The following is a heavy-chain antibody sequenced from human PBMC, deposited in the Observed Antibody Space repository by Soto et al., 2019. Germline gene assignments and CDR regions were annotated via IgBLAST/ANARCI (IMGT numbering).Heavy chain of an antibody. CDR2: ITGSGGST. V-gene: IGHV3-23*01. D-gene: IGHD2-15*01. CDR1: GFTFSNYD. Sequence: EVHLLESGGGLVQPGGSLRLSCAASGFTFSNYDMNWVRQAPGKGLEWVSAITGSGGSTYDADSVKGRFTISRDNSKNMQYLQMNGLSAEETAVYFWAKLYYCRTNRWDPLDYWGQGTLVTVSS. J-gene: IGHJ4*02. CDR3: AKLYYCRTNRWDPLDY.